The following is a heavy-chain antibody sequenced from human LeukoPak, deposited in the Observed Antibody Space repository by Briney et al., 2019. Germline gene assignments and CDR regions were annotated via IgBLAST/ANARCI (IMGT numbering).Heavy chain of an antibody. J-gene: IGHJ3*01. Sequence: PGGSLRLSCATPGSTFEDYALNWVRQPPGKGRKWSSIINGNGNNVDYADPVKGRFTISRDKAKNSLHLQMNSLRAEDTAVYYCARVRKQYYYDNSHHRDASDVWGQGTMVIVSS. V-gene: IGHV3-20*04. CDR1: GSTFEDYA. D-gene: IGHD3-22*01. CDR3: ARVRKQYYYDNSHHRDASDV. CDR2: INGNGNNV.